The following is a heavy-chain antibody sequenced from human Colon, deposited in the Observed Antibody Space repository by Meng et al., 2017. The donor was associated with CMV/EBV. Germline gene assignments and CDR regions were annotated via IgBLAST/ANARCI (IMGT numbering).Heavy chain of an antibody. D-gene: IGHD3-3*01. CDR2: INPNGGGT. Sequence: ASVKVSCKASGYTFTGYYLHWVRQAPGQGLEWIGWINPNGGGTDYARAFQGRVTMTRDTSIRTAYMELSRLRSDDTAVYYCARDGRFLEWLPDYYYGMDVWGQGTTVTVSS. CDR1: GYTFTGYY. J-gene: IGHJ6*02. CDR3: ARDGRFLEWLPDYYYGMDV. V-gene: IGHV1-2*02.